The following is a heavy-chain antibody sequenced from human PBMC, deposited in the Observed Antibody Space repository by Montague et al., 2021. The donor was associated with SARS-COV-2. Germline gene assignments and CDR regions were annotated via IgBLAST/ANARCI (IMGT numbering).Heavy chain of an antibody. V-gene: IGHV4-39*01. CDR1: GGSITSSSYY. Sequence: SETLSLTCTVSGGSITSSSYYWGWIRQPPGKGLEWIGSFYSSGDTSYNPSLKSRVTISVDTSKKEISLNLNSVTAADTAVYYCALRVTIFGVVMIPDLYHAFGVWGQGTVVTVSS. CDR3: ALRVTIFGVVMIPDLYHAFGV. CDR2: FYSSGDT. D-gene: IGHD3-3*01. J-gene: IGHJ3*01.